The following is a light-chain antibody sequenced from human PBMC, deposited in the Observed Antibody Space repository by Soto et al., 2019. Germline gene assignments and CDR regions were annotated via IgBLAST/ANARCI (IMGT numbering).Light chain of an antibody. V-gene: IGKV1-39*01. Sequence: DIQMTQSPSSLSASVGDRVTITCRASQTISSYLNWYQQKPGKAPKLLIYAAFSLQSVVPSRFSSSGSGTDFTLTISSLQPEDFATYYCQQSHSIPYTFGQGTKLEIK. CDR1: QTISSY. CDR3: QQSHSIPYT. CDR2: AAF. J-gene: IGKJ2*01.